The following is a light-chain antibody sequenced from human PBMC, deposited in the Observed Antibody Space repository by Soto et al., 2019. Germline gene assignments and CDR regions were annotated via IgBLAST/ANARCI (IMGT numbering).Light chain of an antibody. J-gene: IGKJ3*01. Sequence: ENVLTQSPATLSLSPGERATLACRASQSVSGSYLAWYQQKPGQTPRLLIDAASSRATGIPDRFSGSGSGTDFALTISRLEPEDFAVYYCQQYGSSPLTFGPGTKVDVK. V-gene: IGKV3-20*01. CDR3: QQYGSSPLT. CDR2: AAS. CDR1: QSVSGSY.